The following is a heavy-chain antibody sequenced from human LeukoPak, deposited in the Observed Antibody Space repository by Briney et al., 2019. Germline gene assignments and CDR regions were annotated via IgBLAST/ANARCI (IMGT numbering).Heavy chain of an antibody. V-gene: IGHV4-59*01. CDR3: ARGALGSSWSDL. CDR2: IYYSAST. D-gene: IGHD6-13*01. J-gene: IGHJ5*02. Sequence: SGTLSLTCTVSGGSITGYYWTWVRQPPGRGLEWIGNIYYSASTDYNPSLKSRVTISVDKSKNQFSLKLTSVTTADTAVYYCARGALGSSWSDLWGQGMLVTVSS. CDR1: GGSITGYY.